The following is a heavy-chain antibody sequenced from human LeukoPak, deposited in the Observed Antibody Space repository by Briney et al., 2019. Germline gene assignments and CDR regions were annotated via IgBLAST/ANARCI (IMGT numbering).Heavy chain of an antibody. D-gene: IGHD3-10*01. Sequence: EWVGYLSYNGNTNYNSALKSAVTISVDTSKNQFSLRLNSVTAADTAVYYCAKGHRNGGFDYWGQGTLVTVSS. CDR3: AKGHRNGGFDY. J-gene: IGHJ4*02. V-gene: IGHV4-59*09. CDR2: LSYNGNT.